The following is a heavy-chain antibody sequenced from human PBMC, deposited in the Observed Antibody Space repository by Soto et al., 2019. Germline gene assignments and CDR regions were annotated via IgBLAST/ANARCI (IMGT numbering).Heavy chain of an antibody. Sequence: VQLVQSGAEVKKPGSSVKVSCKASGGTFSSYTISWVRQAPGQGLEWMGRIIPILGIANYAQKFQGRVTITADKSTSTAYMELSSLRSEDTAVYYCARVREGEGYCSSTSCAYFDYWGQGTLVTVSS. V-gene: IGHV1-69*02. CDR3: ARVREGEGYCSSTSCAYFDY. CDR1: GGTFSSYT. J-gene: IGHJ4*02. CDR2: IIPILGIA. D-gene: IGHD2-2*01.